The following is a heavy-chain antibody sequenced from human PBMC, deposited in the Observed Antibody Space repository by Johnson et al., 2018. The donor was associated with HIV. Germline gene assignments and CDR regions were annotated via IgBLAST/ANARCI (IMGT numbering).Heavy chain of an antibody. J-gene: IGHJ3*02. CDR2: IRYDGSNK. V-gene: IGHV3-30*02. D-gene: IGHD3-3*01. CDR1: GFTFSSYG. CDR3: AMGQWSGAVWLDDGADI. Sequence: QVQLVESGGSLVQPGGSLRLSCAASGFTFSSYGMHWVRQAPGKGLEWVAFIRYDGSNKYYADSVKGRFPISRATSENTLYVHMNSRRREDAAVSCCAMGQWSGAVWLDDGADIWGQGTMVIVSS.